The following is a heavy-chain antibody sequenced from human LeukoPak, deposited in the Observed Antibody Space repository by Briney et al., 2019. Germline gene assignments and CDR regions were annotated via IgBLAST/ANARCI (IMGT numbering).Heavy chain of an antibody. CDR2: ISWNSGSI. D-gene: IGHD3-22*01. CDR3: AKGQAYYDSSGPDY. Sequence: GRSLRLSCAASGFNFDDYAMHWVRQAPGKGLEWVSGISWNSGSIGYADSVKGRFTISRDNAKNSLYLQMNSLRAEDTALYYCAKGQAYYDSSGPDYWGQGTLVTVSS. V-gene: IGHV3-9*01. J-gene: IGHJ4*02. CDR1: GFNFDDYA.